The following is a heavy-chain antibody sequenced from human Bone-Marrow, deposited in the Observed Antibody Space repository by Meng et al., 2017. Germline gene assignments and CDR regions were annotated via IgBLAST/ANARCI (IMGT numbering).Heavy chain of an antibody. CDR1: GGSISSGNHY. CDR2: IYYSGST. CDR3: ATSNALPALNWFDP. V-gene: IGHV4-31*03. D-gene: IGHD1-1*01. J-gene: IGHJ5*02. Sequence: GQLQESGPGLVKPSQTLSLTCTVSGGSISSGNHYWSWIRQHPGKGLEYIGYIYYSGSTYYNPSLKSRVIISVDTSKNQFSLRLNSVTAADTAVYYCATSNALPALNWFDPWGRGTLVTVSS.